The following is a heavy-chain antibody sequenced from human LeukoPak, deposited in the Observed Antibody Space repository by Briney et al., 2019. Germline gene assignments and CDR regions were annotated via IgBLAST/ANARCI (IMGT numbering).Heavy chain of an antibody. V-gene: IGHV1-2*02. D-gene: IGHD3-10*01. Sequence: ASVKVSCKASGYTFTGYYMHWLRQAPGQGLEWMGWINPNSGGTNYAQKFQGRVAMTRDTSISTAYMELSRLRSDDTAMYYCARGRITMVRGVNYWGQGTLVTVSS. CDR3: ARGRITMVRGVNY. J-gene: IGHJ4*02. CDR2: INPNSGGT. CDR1: GYTFTGYY.